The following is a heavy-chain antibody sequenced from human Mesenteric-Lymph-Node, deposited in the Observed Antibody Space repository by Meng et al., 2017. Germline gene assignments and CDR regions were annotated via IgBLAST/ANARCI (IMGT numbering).Heavy chain of an antibody. D-gene: IGHD1-26*01. J-gene: IGHJ4*02. CDR3: ARKFGGIDY. CDR1: GFTFSNYW. V-gene: IGHV3-7*01. Sequence: GESLKISCAASGFTFSNYWMTWVRQAPGKGLEWVANIMPDGNEKFYVDSVRGRFTISRDNAKSSLYLQMNSLRAEDTTVYYCARKFGGIDYWGQGTLVTVSS. CDR2: IMPDGNEK.